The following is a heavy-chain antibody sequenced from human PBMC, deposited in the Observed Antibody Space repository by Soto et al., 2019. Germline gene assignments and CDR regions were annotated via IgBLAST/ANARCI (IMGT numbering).Heavy chain of an antibody. Sequence: QITLKESGPTLVKPTQTLTLTCTFSGFSLSTSGMGVGWIRQPPGKALEWLALIYWDDDKRYSPSLKSRLTTTNDTSKHQVGLTRPNMDPVDTATYYCAHRRAYCTGGSCYSIWFDPWGQGTLVTVSS. V-gene: IGHV2-5*02. CDR1: GFSLSTSGMG. J-gene: IGHJ5*02. D-gene: IGHD2-15*01. CDR2: IYWDDDK. CDR3: AHRRAYCTGGSCYSIWFDP.